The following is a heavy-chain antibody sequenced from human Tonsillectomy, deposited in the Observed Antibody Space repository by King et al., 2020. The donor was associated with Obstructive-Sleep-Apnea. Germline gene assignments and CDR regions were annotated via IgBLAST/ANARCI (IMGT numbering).Heavy chain of an antibody. CDR2: IKSKTDGGTT. CDR3: TTYPIWFGELF. D-gene: IGHD3-10*01. V-gene: IGHV3-15*01. CDR1: GFTFSNAW. Sequence: VQLVESGGGLVKPGGSLRLSCAASGFTFSNAWMSWVRQAPGKGLEWVGRIKSKTDGGTTDYAAPVKGRFTISRDDSKNTLYLQINSLKTEDTAVYYCTTYPIWFGELFWGQGTLVTVSS. J-gene: IGHJ4*02.